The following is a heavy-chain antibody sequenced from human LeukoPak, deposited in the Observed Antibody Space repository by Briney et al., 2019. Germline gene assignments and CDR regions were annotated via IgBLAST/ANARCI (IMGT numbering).Heavy chain of an antibody. D-gene: IGHD6-13*01. Sequence: SETLSLTCTASGDSISSGGFHWGWIRQPPEKGLEWIGTIYYSGDTYYNPSLKSRVTISLDTSNNQFSLKLTSVTAADTAVYYCARQTGAGLDFWGRGTLVTVCS. V-gene: IGHV4-39*01. CDR1: GDSISSGGFH. CDR2: IYYSGDT. J-gene: IGHJ4*02. CDR3: ARQTGAGLDF.